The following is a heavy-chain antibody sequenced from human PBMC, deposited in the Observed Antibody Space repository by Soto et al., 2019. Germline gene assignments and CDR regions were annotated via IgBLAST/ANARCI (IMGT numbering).Heavy chain of an antibody. V-gene: IGHV4-59*01. J-gene: IGHJ6*02. D-gene: IGHD3-10*01. CDR2: IYYSGST. CDR1: GGSISSYY. Sequence: SETLSLTCTVSGGSISSYYWSWIRQPPGKGLEWIGYIYYSGSTNYNPSLKSRVTISVDTSKNQFSPKLSSVTAADTAVYYCARGVAMVRGHYGMDVWGQGTTVTVSS. CDR3: ARGVAMVRGHYGMDV.